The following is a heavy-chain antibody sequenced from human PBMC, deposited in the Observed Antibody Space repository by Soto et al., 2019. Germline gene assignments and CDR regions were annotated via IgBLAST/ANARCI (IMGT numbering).Heavy chain of an antibody. CDR3: ARNQWELLHTGPFDY. D-gene: IGHD1-26*01. CDR1: GFTFSSYA. Sequence: QVQLVESGGGVVQPGRSLRLSCAASGFTFSSYAMHWVRQAPGKGLEWVAVISYDGSKKYYADSVKGRFTISRDNSKNTLYLQMNSLRPRDTAVFYCARNQWELLHTGPFDYWGQGTLVTVSS. V-gene: IGHV3-30-3*01. CDR2: ISYDGSKK. J-gene: IGHJ4*02.